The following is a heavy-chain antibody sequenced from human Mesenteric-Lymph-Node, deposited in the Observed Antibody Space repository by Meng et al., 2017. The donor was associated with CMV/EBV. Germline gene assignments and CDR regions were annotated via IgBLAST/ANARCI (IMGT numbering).Heavy chain of an antibody. J-gene: IGHJ3*02. CDR3: ATEIATTAASVKGAFDT. CDR2: IYSGGSST. V-gene: IGHV3-23*03. D-gene: IGHD5-12*01. Sequence: GGSLRLSCAASGFTFSSYAMSWVRQAPGKGLEWVSVIYSGGSSTYYADSVKGRFTISRDNSKNTLFLEMNSLKAEDTAVYYCATEIATTAASVKGAFDTWGQGTMVTVSS. CDR1: GFTFSSYA.